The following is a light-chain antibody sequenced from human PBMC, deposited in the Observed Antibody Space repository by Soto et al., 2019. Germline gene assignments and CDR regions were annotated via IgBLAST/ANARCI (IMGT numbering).Light chain of an antibody. CDR2: GNS. J-gene: IGLJ3*02. CDR3: QSYDSSLSGWV. V-gene: IGLV1-40*01. Sequence: QSLLTQPPSVSGAPGQRVTISCTGSSSNIGAGYDVHWYQQLPGTAPKLLIYGNSNRPSGVPDRFSGSKSGTSASLAITGLQAEEEADYYCQSYDSSLSGWVFGGGTKLTVL. CDR1: SSNIGAGYD.